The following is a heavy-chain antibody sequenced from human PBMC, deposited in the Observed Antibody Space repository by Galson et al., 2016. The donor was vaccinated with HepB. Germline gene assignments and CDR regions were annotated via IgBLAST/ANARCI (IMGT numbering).Heavy chain of an antibody. CDR1: GYTFTNFA. V-gene: IGHV1-3*01. J-gene: IGHJ5*02. Sequence: SVKVSCKASGYTFTNFAMHWVRQAPGQRLEWMGGINAGNGNTKYSQNLQGRVTITRDTAARTGYMELSSLRSEDTAVYYCARDTFRGMFDPWGQGTLVTVS. CDR3: ARDTFRGMFDP. D-gene: IGHD2/OR15-2a*01. CDR2: INAGNGNT.